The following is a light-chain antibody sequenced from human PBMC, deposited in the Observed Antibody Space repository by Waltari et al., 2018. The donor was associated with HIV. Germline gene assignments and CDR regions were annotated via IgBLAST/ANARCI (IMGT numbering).Light chain of an antibody. CDR3: YSTDISGNYVV. CDR1: ALPKKY. V-gene: IGLV3-10*01. CDR2: EDT. J-gene: IGLJ2*01. Sequence: TCSGDALPKKYAYWYQQKSGQAPVLVIYEDTNRPSEIPERFSGSSSGTKATLTISGAQVEDEADYYCYSTDISGNYVVFGGGTKLTVL.